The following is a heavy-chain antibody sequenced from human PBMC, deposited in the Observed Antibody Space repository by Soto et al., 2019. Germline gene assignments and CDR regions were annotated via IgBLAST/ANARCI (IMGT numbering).Heavy chain of an antibody. Sequence: QVQLVQSGAEVKKPGSSVKVSCKASGGTFSSYTISWVRQAPGQGLEWMGRIIPILGIANYAQKFQGRVTITEDKSTSTAYMELSSLRSEDTAVYYCASAVVVAATPNDYWGQGTLVTVSS. CDR2: IIPILGIA. V-gene: IGHV1-69*02. CDR3: ASAVVVAATPNDY. D-gene: IGHD2-15*01. J-gene: IGHJ4*02. CDR1: GGTFSSYT.